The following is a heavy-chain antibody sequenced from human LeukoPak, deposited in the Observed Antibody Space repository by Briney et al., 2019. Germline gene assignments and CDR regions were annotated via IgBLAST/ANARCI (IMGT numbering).Heavy chain of an antibody. CDR1: GFTFSDYG. CDR3: AKDSGWYNEFDY. CDR2: ISWNSGSI. J-gene: IGHJ4*02. Sequence: PGGSLRLSCAASGFTFSDYGMHWVRQAPGKGLEWVSGISWNSGSIGYADSVKGRFTISRDNAKNSLYLQMNSLRAEDTALYYCAKDSGWYNEFDYWGQGTLVTVSS. V-gene: IGHV3-9*01. D-gene: IGHD6-19*01.